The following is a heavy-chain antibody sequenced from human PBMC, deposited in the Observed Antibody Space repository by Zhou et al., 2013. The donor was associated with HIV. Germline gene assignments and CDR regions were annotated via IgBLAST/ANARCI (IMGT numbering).Heavy chain of an antibody. CDR3: GRGPYYSDTPGGPLDI. V-gene: IGHV1-69*05. D-gene: IGHD2-15*01. CDR2: IIPVFGSP. CDR1: GDTFVSYA. Sequence: QVQLVQSGAEMKKPGSSVKVSCKASGDTFVSYAVSWVRQAPGQGLEWVGGIIPVFGSPTYAPKFQDRVTFTTDESTTTVYMELTSLTSEDTAVYYCGRGPYYSDTPGGPLDIWGQGTWVTISS. J-gene: IGHJ3*02.